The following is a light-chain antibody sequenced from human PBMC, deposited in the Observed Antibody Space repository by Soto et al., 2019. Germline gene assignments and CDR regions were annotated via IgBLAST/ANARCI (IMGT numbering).Light chain of an antibody. CDR2: EVN. Sequence: QSALTQPPSGSGSPGQLVTIYCTGTSSDVGGYNYVSWYQQYPGKVPKLMVYEVNKRPSGVPDRFSGSKSGNTASLTVSGLQAEDEADYYCTSYAGGNNVFGTGTKLTVL. V-gene: IGLV2-8*01. CDR1: SSDVGGYNY. CDR3: TSYAGGNNV. J-gene: IGLJ1*01.